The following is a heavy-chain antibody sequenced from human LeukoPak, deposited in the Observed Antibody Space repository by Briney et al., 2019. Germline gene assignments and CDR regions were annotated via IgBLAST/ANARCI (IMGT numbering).Heavy chain of an antibody. CDR3: ASVYKNGMDV. V-gene: IGHV1-46*01. Sequence: GASVKVSCTASGYTLTSYYLHWVRQAPGQGLEWMAIINPSGGTTSHAQKFQGRATMTRDTSASTVYMELSSLRSEDTAVYYCASVYKNGMDVWGQGTTVTVSS. CDR2: INPSGGTT. J-gene: IGHJ6*02. CDR1: GYTLTSYY. D-gene: IGHD5-24*01.